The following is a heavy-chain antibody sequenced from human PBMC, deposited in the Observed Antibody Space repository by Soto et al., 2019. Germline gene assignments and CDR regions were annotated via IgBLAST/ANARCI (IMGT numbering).Heavy chain of an antibody. D-gene: IGHD6-19*01. J-gene: IGHJ4*02. V-gene: IGHV3-23*01. CDR3: ANGGYSSGWYGY. CDR1: GFTFSSYA. Sequence: GGSLRLSCAASGFTFSSYAMSWVRQAPGKGLEWVSAISGSGGSTYYADSVKGRFTISRDNSKNTLYLQMNSLRAEDTAVYYCANGGYSSGWYGYWGQGTLVTVSS. CDR2: ISGSGGST.